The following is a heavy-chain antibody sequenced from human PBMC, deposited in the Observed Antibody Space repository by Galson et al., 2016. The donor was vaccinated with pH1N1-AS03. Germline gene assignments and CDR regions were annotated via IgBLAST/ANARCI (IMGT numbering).Heavy chain of an antibody. CDR3: ARDPSGDRSGWYYFDY. CDR2: TNQDGSEK. CDR1: GFTFSNYW. J-gene: IGHJ4*02. D-gene: IGHD6-19*01. V-gene: IGHV3-7*03. Sequence: LRLSCAASGFTFSNYWMSWVRQAPGKGLEWVATTNQDGSEKYFVDSVKGRFTISRDDAKNSLYLQMNSLRAEDSALYYCARDPSGDRSGWYYFDYWGQGTLVTVSS.